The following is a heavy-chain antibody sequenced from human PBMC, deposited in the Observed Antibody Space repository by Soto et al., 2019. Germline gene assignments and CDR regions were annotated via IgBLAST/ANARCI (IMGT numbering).Heavy chain of an antibody. CDR1: GDSVSSPYY. CDR2: VFHAGTT. CDR3: ARSAGWYAVHS. Sequence: QVQLQESGPGLVKPSGTLSLTCAVSGDSVSSPYYWCWVRQPPGKGLEWIGDVFHAGTTSYNPSLRSRVTISLDKSLNPFSLDLSSVTAADTAVYYCARSAGWYAVHSWGPGTLVIVSS. D-gene: IGHD6-19*01. J-gene: IGHJ4*02. V-gene: IGHV4-4*02.